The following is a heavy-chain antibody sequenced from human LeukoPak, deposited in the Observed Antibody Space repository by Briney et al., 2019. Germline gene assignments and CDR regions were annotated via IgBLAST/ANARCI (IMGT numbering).Heavy chain of an antibody. CDR3: ARSLHTAMALFDY. J-gene: IGHJ4*02. V-gene: IGHV3-53*01. D-gene: IGHD5-18*01. CDR2: ISSDIST. CDR1: GFTFSTYW. Sequence: QPGGSLRLSCAASGFTFSTYWMSWVRQAPGKGLEWVSLISSDISTYYADSVKGRFIISRDNSKNTLYLQMNSLRAEDTAVYYCARSLHTAMALFDYWGQGTLVTVSS.